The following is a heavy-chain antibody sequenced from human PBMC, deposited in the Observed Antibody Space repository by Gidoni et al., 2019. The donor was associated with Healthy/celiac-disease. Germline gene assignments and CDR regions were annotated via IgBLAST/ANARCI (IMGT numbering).Heavy chain of an antibody. D-gene: IGHD1-26*01. V-gene: IGHV3-7*01. CDR3: ARDLSPVSGYFDY. Sequence: EVQLVESGGGLVQPGGSLRLSCAASGFTFSGYWMSGVRQAPGKGLEGVANIKQDGSEKDYVDSVKGRFTISRDNAKNSLYLQMNSLRAEDTAVYYCARDLSPVSGYFDYWGQGTLVTVSS. CDR2: IKQDGSEK. CDR1: GFTFSGYW. J-gene: IGHJ4*02.